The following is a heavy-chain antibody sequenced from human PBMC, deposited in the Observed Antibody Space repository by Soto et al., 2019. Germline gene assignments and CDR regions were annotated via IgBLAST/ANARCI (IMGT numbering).Heavy chain of an antibody. CDR3: ARAGAATLSDY. CDR1: GGSISNYY. J-gene: IGHJ4*02. V-gene: IGHV4-59*01. Sequence: PSETLSLTCTVSGGSISNYYWSWIRQPPGKGLEWIAYIYYSGSTNYNPSLKSRVTISLDTSKNQFSLKLSSVTAADTAVYYCARAGAATLSDYWGQGTLVPSPQ. D-gene: IGHD2-15*01. CDR2: IYYSGST.